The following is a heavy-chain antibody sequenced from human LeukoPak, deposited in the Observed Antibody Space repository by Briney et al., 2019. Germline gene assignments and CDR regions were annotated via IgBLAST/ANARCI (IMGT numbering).Heavy chain of an antibody. V-gene: IGHV5-51*01. CDR2: IYPGDSDT. D-gene: IGHD3-3*01. CDR3: ARHGSGITIFGVVPHFDY. CDR1: GYSFTSYW. J-gene: IGHJ4*02. Sequence: GESLKISCKGSGYSFTSYWIGWVRQMPGKGLERMGIIYPGDSDTRYSPSFQGQVTISADKSISTAYLQWSSLKASDTAMYYCARHGSGITIFGVVPHFDYWGQGTLVTVSS.